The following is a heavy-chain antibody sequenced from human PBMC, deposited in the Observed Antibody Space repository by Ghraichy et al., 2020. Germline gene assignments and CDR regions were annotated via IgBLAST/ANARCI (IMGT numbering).Heavy chain of an antibody. CDR3: ARAPIVGATLDY. Sequence: SETLSLTCTVSGGSISSSSYYWGWIRQPPGKGLEWIGSIYYSGSTYYNPSLKSRVTISVDTSKNQFSLKLSSVTAADTAVYYCARAPIVGATLDYWGQGTLVTVSS. J-gene: IGHJ4*02. V-gene: IGHV4-39*01. CDR1: GGSISSSSYY. D-gene: IGHD1-26*01. CDR2: IYYSGST.